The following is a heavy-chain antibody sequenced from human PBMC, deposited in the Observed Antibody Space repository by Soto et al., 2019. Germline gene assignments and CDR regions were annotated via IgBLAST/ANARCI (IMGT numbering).Heavy chain of an antibody. CDR3: ARYLVGAAGHYYFDY. D-gene: IGHD6-13*01. V-gene: IGHV4-34*01. Sequence: SETLSLTCAVYGGSFSGYYWSWIRQPPGKGLEWIGEINHSGSTNYNPSLKSRVTTSVDTSKNQFSLKLSSVTAADTAVYYCARYLVGAAGHYYFDYWGQGTLVTVSS. CDR1: GGSFSGYY. CDR2: INHSGST. J-gene: IGHJ4*02.